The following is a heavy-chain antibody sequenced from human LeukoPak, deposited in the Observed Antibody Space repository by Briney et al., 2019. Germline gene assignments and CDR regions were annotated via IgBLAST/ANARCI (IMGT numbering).Heavy chain of an antibody. CDR1: GYTFSSHG. J-gene: IGHJ3*02. D-gene: IGHD2-2*02. V-gene: IGHV1-18*01. CDR2: ISSLNGNT. CDR3: ARRDCSSTSCYNLGAFDI. Sequence: GASVKVSCKASGYTFSSHGFSWVRQAPGQGLEWMGWISSLNGNTYFAQKFKDRLTMTTDTSTTTAYLELRSLRSDDTAVYYCARRDCSSTSCYNLGAFDIWGQGTMVTVSS.